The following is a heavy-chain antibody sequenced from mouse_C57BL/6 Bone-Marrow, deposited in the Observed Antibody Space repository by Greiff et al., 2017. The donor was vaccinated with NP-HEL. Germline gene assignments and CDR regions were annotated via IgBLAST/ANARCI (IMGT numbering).Heavy chain of an antibody. D-gene: IGHD1-1*01. CDR2: INPSTGGT. V-gene: IGHV1-42*01. J-gene: IGHJ4*01. CDR1: GYSFTGYY. Sequence: EVQLVESGPELVKPGASVKISCKASGYSFTGYYMNWVKQSPEKSLEWIGEINPSTGGTTYNQKFKAKATLTVDKSSSTAYMQLKSLTSEDSAVYYCARTITTVVATDYYAMDYWGQGTSVTVSS. CDR3: ARTITTVVATDYYAMDY.